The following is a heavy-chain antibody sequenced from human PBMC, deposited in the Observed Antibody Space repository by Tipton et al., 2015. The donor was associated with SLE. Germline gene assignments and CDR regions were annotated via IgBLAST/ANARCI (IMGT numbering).Heavy chain of an antibody. J-gene: IGHJ4*02. V-gene: IGHV4-59*12. Sequence: TLSLTCTVSGGSIRTYYWAWIRQPPGKGLEWIGHIYHTGPTNYNPSLTGRVMMSVDTSKNQFSLKLTSVTAADTAVYYCARDPYDSWSDYQATFDYWGQGTLVTVSP. CDR2: IYHTGPT. CDR1: GGSIRTYY. CDR3: ARDPYDSWSDYQATFDY. D-gene: IGHD3-3*01.